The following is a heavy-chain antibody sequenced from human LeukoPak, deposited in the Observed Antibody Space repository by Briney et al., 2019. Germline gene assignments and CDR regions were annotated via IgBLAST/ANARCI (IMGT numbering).Heavy chain of an antibody. V-gene: IGHV3-33*06. D-gene: IGHD6-19*01. CDR1: GLTFSSYG. CDR3: AKSLRSGWQRYFDY. J-gene: IGHJ4*02. Sequence: PGGSLRLSCAASGLTFSSYGMHWVRQAPGKGLEWVAVIWYDGSNKYYADSVKGRFTISRDNSKNTLYLQMNSLRAADTAVYYCAKSLRSGWQRYFDYWGQGTLVTVSS. CDR2: IWYDGSNK.